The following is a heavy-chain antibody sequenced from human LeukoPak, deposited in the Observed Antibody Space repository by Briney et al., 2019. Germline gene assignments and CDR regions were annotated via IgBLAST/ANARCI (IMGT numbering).Heavy chain of an antibody. D-gene: IGHD1-26*01. CDR1: GFTFSSYE. CDR3: ARTKVGRYELLGAGGDY. Sequence: PGGCLRLSCAASGFTFSSYEMNLVRQAPGKGLEWVSSISRSSSYIYYADSVKGRFTISRDNARNSLYLQMNSLRAEDTAVYYCARTKVGRYELLGAGGDYWGQGTLVTVSS. CDR2: ISRSSSYI. V-gene: IGHV3-21*01. J-gene: IGHJ4*02.